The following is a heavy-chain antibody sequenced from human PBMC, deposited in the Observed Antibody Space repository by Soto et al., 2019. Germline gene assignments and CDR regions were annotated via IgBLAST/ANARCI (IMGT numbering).Heavy chain of an antibody. J-gene: IGHJ4*02. Sequence: SETLSLTCTVSGGSISSGGYYWSWIRQHPGKGLEWIGYIYYSGSTYYNPSLKSRVTISVDTSKNQFSLKLSSVTAADTAVYYCARGGRDYGDYVFYYFDYWGQGTLVTVSS. CDR3: ARGGRDYGDYVFYYFDY. CDR1: GGSISSGGYY. CDR2: IYYSGST. D-gene: IGHD4-17*01. V-gene: IGHV4-31*03.